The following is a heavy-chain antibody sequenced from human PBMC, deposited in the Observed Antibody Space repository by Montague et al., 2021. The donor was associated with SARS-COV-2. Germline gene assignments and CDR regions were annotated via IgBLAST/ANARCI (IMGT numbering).Heavy chain of an antibody. V-gene: IGHV3-7*01. CDR3: VSGYTSGY. CDR2: INDDGSYN. J-gene: IGHJ4*02. Sequence: SLRLSCAASGFTFSRYWMTWVRQAPGMGLEWVANINDDGSYNIYVDSVKGRFTVSRDSDKNVFYLQMNSLRVEDTAVYYCVSGYTSGYWGQGTLVSVSS. CDR1: GFTFSRYW. D-gene: IGHD5-12*01.